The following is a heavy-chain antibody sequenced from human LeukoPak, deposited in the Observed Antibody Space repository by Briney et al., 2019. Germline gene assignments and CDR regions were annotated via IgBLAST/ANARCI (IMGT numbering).Heavy chain of an antibody. Sequence: SETLSLTCAVYADSFSDYYWSWIRQPPGKGLEWIGEINHSGSTNYNPSLKTRVTISIDTSNNQFSLKLSSVTAADTAVYYCARGRGVKYNSDRIYSFDYWGQGTLVTVSS. V-gene: IGHV4-34*01. CDR1: ADSFSDYY. J-gene: IGHJ4*02. D-gene: IGHD1-1*01. CDR2: INHSGST. CDR3: ARGRGVKYNSDRIYSFDY.